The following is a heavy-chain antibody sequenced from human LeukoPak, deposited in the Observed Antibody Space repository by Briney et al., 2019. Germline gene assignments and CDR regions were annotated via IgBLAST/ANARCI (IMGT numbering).Heavy chain of an antibody. CDR3: ARQTYYYYYMDV. Sequence: SETLSLTCAVYGGSFSNYYWSWIRQPPGKGLEWIGEINHSGSTNYNPSLKSRVTISVDTSKNQFSLKLTSVTAADRAVFYCARQTYYYYYMDVWGKGTTVTISS. J-gene: IGHJ6*03. CDR1: GGSFSNYY. V-gene: IGHV4-34*01. CDR2: INHSGST.